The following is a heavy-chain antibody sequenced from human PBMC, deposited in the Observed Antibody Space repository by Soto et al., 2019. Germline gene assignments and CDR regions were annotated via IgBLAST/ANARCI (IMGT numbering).Heavy chain of an antibody. J-gene: IGHJ4*02. V-gene: IGHV3-49*03. CDR1: GFTFGDYG. CDR2: IRSKAYGGTT. CDR3: TRSRGSYYKVFDY. D-gene: IGHD3-10*01. Sequence: SLRLSCTASGFTFGDYGMSWFRQAQGKGLECVGFIRSKAYGGTTEYAASVKGRFTISRDDSKSIVSLQMDSLKTEDTAVYYCTRSRGSYYKVFDYWGQGTLVTVSS.